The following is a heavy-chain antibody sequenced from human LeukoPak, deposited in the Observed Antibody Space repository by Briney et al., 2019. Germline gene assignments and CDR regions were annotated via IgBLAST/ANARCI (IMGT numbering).Heavy chain of an antibody. D-gene: IGHD4-23*01. Sequence: PSETLSLTCTVSGGSISSSSYYWGWIRQPPGKGLEWIGSIYYSGSTYYNPSLRSRVTISVDTSKNQFSLKLSSVTAADTAVYYCASLHDYGGNPDYWGQGTLVTVSS. CDR1: GGSISSSSYY. V-gene: IGHV4-39*01. CDR3: ASLHDYGGNPDY. J-gene: IGHJ4*02. CDR2: IYYSGST.